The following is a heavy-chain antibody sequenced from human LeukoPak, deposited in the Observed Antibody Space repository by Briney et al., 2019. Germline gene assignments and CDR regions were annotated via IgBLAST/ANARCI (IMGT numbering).Heavy chain of an antibody. V-gene: IGHV3-48*01. Sequence: GGSLRLSCAASGFTFSSYSMNWVRQAPGKGLEWVSYISSSSSTIYYADSVKGRFTISRDNAKNSLYLQMNSLRAEDTAVYYCAKGGEWKAVAGTIDYWGQGTLVTVSS. D-gene: IGHD6-19*01. CDR3: AKGGEWKAVAGTIDY. CDR1: GFTFSSYS. J-gene: IGHJ4*02. CDR2: ISSSSSTI.